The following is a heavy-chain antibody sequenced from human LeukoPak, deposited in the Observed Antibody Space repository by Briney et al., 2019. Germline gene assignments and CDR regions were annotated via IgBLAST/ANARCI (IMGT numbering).Heavy chain of an antibody. V-gene: IGHV4-59*01. CDR2: IYYSVNT. CDR1: GGSISSYY. J-gene: IGHJ3*02. CDR3: ASIQGDAFDI. Sequence: SETLSLTCTVSGGSISSYYWSWIRQPPGKGLDGIGYIYYSVNTNYNPSLKSRVTMSVDTSKNQFSLKMSSVTAAETAVYYCASIQGDAFDIWGRGTMVTVSS.